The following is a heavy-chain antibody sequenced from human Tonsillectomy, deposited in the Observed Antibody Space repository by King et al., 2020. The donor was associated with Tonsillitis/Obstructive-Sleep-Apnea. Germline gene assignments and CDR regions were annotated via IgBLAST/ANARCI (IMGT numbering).Heavy chain of an antibody. Sequence: QLVQSGAEVKKPGESLKISCKGSGYSFTSYWIGWVRQMPGKGLECMGIIYPGDSDTSSSPSFQGQVTISADKSITTAYLQWSSLKASDTAMYYFATVYGARDYYYGMDVWGQGTPVTVSS. CDR3: ATVYGARDYYYGMDV. D-gene: IGHD5/OR15-5a*01. CDR2: IYPGDSDT. V-gene: IGHV5-51*03. J-gene: IGHJ6*02. CDR1: GYSFTSYW.